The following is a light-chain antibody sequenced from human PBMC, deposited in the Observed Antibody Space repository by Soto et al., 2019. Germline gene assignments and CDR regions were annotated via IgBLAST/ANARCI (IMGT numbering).Light chain of an antibody. Sequence: QSVLTQPPSASGSPGQSVTISCTGTSSDGGGYNYVSWYEQHPGKAPKLMIYEVSKRPSGVPDRFSGSKSGNTASLTVSGLQPEDEADYYCSAYAGSSNLGVFGGGTKLTV. CDR1: SSDGGGYNY. J-gene: IGLJ2*01. CDR3: SAYAGSSNLGV. V-gene: IGLV2-8*01. CDR2: EVS.